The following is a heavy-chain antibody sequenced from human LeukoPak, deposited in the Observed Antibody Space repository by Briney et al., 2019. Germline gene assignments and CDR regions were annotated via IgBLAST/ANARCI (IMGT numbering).Heavy chain of an antibody. Sequence: ASVKVSCKASGGTFSSYAISWVRQAPGQGLEWMGWISAYNGNTNYAQKLQGRVTMTTDTSTSTAYMELRSLRSDDTAVYYCARGSWGYSSSEFDYWGQGTLDTVSS. CDR3: ARGSWGYSSSEFDY. CDR1: GGTFSSYA. J-gene: IGHJ4*02. D-gene: IGHD6-13*01. V-gene: IGHV1-18*01. CDR2: ISAYNGNT.